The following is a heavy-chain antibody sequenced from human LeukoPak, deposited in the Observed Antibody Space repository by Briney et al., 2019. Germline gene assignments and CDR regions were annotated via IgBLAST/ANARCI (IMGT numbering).Heavy chain of an antibody. V-gene: IGHV1-18*01. D-gene: IGHD6-13*01. Sequence: ASVKVSCKASGGTFSNDANSWVRQAPGQGLEWMGWIGAYSGNTDYAQKLQGRVTMTTDTSTSTAYMELRSLRSDDTAVYYCARVQSSSWGYAFDIWGQGTMVTVSS. J-gene: IGHJ3*02. CDR2: IGAYSGNT. CDR1: GGTFSNDA. CDR3: ARVQSSSWGYAFDI.